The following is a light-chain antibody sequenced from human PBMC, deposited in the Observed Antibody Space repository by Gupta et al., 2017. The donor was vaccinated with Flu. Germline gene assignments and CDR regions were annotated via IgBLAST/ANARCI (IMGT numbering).Light chain of an antibody. CDR2: DVS. Sequence: QSALTQPRAVSGPPGQSVTISCTGTSSDVGSYNYVSWYQQHPGKAPKLMIYDVSKRPSGVPDRFSGSKSGNTASLTISGLQAEEEADYYCCSYAGSYTYVFGTGTKVTVL. V-gene: IGLV2-11*01. CDR3: CSYAGSYTYV. J-gene: IGLJ1*01. CDR1: SSDVGSYNY.